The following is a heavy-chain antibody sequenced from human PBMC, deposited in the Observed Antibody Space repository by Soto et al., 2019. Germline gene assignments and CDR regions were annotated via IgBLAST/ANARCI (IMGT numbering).Heavy chain of an antibody. D-gene: IGHD3-22*01. J-gene: IGHJ4*02. V-gene: IGHV4-59*12. Sequence: PETLSLTCTVSGGSISSYYWNWIRQPPEKGLEWIGYVYYGGSTDYNPSLRSRVTMSVDTSKNQFSLKLSSVTAADTAVYFCARGIQYYRDSSGYYFDYWGQGTLVTVSS. CDR3: ARGIQYYRDSSGYYFDY. CDR1: GGSISSYY. CDR2: VYYGGST.